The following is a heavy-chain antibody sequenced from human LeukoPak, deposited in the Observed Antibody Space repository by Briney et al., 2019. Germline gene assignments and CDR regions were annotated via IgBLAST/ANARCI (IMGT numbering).Heavy chain of an antibody. D-gene: IGHD7-27*01. V-gene: IGHV3-7*01. CDR3: ARADWGSIDY. CDR1: GFTFSHYW. J-gene: IGHJ4*02. Sequence: GGSLRLSCAASGFTFSHYWMTWVRQAPGKGLEWVAIIRPDANDGSYVDSVKGRFTTSRDNAKNSLYLQVHSLRAEDTAVYFCARADWGSIDYWGQGALVTVSS. CDR2: IRPDANDG.